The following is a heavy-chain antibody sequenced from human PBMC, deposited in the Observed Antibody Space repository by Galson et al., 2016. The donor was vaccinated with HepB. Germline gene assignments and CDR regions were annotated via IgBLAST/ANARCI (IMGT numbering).Heavy chain of an antibody. D-gene: IGHD6-6*01. J-gene: IGHJ4*02. CDR2: INPSGSDI. CDR1: GYTFTFNY. CDR3: AREPYTSSYFDY. Sequence: SVKVSCKASGYTFTFNYIHWVRQAPGQGLEWMGIINPSGSDINYAQKFQGGVTMTRDKSTSTVYMELSSLRSEDTAVYFCAREPYTSSYFDYWGQGTLVTVSS. V-gene: IGHV1-46*01.